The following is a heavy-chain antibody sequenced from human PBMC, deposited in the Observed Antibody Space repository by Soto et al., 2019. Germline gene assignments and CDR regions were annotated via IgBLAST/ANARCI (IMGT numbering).Heavy chain of an antibody. CDR1: GYSFTSSY. J-gene: IGHJ3*01. V-gene: IGHV1-46*01. D-gene: IGHD1-26*01. Sequence: QVQLVQSGAEVKKPGASVKVSCKSSGYSFTSSYMHWVRQAPGEGLEWMGMINPDGGSTTYAKNFQGRGTVTRDTSTSTVYMALSSLRLDDTAMYYCARERGIGSYAALDFWGQGTLVTVSS. CDR2: INPDGGST. CDR3: ARERGIGSYAALDF.